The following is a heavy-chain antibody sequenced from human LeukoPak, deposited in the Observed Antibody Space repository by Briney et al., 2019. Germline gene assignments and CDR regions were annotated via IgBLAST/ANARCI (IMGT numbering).Heavy chain of an antibody. J-gene: IGHJ3*02. CDR2: IYHSGST. V-gene: IGHV4-59*12. CDR1: GGSISSYY. D-gene: IGHD2-15*01. Sequence: SETLSITCTVSGGSISSYYWSWIRQPPGKGLEWIGYIYHSGSTYYNPSLKSRVTISVDRSKNQFSLKLSSVTAADTAVYYCARATVVVSAFDIWGQGTMVTVSS. CDR3: ARATVVVSAFDI.